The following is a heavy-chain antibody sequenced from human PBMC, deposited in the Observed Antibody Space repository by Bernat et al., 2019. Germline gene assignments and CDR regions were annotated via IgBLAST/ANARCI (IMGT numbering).Heavy chain of an antibody. V-gene: IGHV6-1*01. CDR2: TYYKSRWYS. CDR1: GDSVSTNNAA. J-gene: IGHJ2*01. D-gene: IGHD2-21*01. Sequence: QVQLQQSGPGLVKPSQTLSLTCAISGDSVSTNNAAWNWIRQSPSRGLEWLGRTYYKSRWYSDYAVSVRSRITINPDTSKNQLSLHLKSVTPDDTAVYFCARAPLKGVWWFYDFWGRGTLVTVFS. CDR3: ARAPLKGVWWFYDF.